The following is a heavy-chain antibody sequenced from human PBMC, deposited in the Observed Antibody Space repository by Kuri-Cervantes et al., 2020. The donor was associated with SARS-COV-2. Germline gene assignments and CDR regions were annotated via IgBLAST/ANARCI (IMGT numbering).Heavy chain of an antibody. CDR3: ARDQGYDSGSYYGFDY. D-gene: IGHD1-26*01. CDR2: ISYSRST. Sequence: SCAVSGCSISSSNWWSWVRQPPGKGLEWIGYISYSRSTNYNPSLKSRVTISVDTSKNQFSLKLSSVIAADTAVYYCARDQGYDSGSYYGFDYWGQGTLVTVSS. J-gene: IGHJ4*02. CDR1: GCSISSSNW. V-gene: IGHV4-4*02.